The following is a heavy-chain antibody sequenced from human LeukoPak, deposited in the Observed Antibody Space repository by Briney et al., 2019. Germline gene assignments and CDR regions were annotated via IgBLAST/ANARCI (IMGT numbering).Heavy chain of an antibody. Sequence: SETLSLTCAVYGGSFSGYYWSWIRQPPGKGLEWIGEINHSGSTNYNPSLKSRVTISVDTSKHQFSLKLSSVTAADTAVYYCARTGAPLRCSSTSCYAPYYYYYGMDVWGKGTTVTVSS. J-gene: IGHJ6*04. D-gene: IGHD2-2*01. V-gene: IGHV4-34*01. CDR3: ARTGAPLRCSSTSCYAPYYYYYGMDV. CDR2: INHSGST. CDR1: GGSFSGYY.